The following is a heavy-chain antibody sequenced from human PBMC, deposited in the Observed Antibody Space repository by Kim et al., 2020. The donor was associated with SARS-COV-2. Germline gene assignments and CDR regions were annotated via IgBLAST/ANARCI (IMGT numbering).Heavy chain of an antibody. CDR3: AREGYSSSWGNYYYYYGMDV. D-gene: IGHD6-13*01. V-gene: IGHV1-18*01. CDR1: GYTFTSYG. Sequence: ASVKVSSKASGYTFTSYGISWVRQAPGQGLEWMGWISAYNGNTNYAQKLQGRVTMTTDTSTSTAYMELRSLRSDDTAVYYCAREGYSSSWGNYYYYYGMDVWGQGTTVTVSS. CDR2: ISAYNGNT. J-gene: IGHJ6*02.